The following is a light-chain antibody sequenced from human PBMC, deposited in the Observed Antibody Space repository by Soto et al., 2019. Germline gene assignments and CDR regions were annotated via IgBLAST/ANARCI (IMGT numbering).Light chain of an antibody. Sequence: DIQMTQSPPSVSASVGDTVTITCRASQGIRNDLGWYQQKPGKAPKSLIYAASSLQSGVPSRFSGSGSGTEFTLTISGLQPEDFATYYCLQHYYYPPWTFGQGTKVDI. V-gene: IGKV1-17*01. J-gene: IGKJ1*01. CDR2: AAS. CDR1: QGIRND. CDR3: LQHYYYPPWT.